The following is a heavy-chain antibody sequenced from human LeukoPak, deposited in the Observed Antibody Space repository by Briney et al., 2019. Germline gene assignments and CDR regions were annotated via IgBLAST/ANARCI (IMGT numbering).Heavy chain of an antibody. CDR2: IFYSGST. CDR1: GDSISRSPYY. Sequence: SETLSLTCTVSGDSISRSPYYWGWIRQPPGKGLEWIATIFYSGSTYYNPSLNSRVTISVDTSKNQFSLKLSSVTAADTAVYYCARHGRGSPRDYYYYFMDVWGKGTTVTVS. CDR3: ARHGRGSPRDYYYYFMDV. V-gene: IGHV4-39*01. J-gene: IGHJ6*03.